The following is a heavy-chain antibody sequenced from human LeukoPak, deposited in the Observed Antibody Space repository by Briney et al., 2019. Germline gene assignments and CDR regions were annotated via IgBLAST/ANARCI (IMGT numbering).Heavy chain of an antibody. CDR3: ASDGYNLRPLDY. D-gene: IGHD5-24*01. CDR1: GFTFSSYE. J-gene: IGHJ4*02. CDR2: MSSSGTTI. V-gene: IGHV3-48*03. Sequence: PGGSLRLSCAASGFTFSSYEVIWVRQAPGKGLAWVSYMSSSGTTIHYVDSVKGRFTISRDNAKNTLYLQINSLRAEDTAVYYCASDGYNLRPLDYWGQGTLVTVSS.